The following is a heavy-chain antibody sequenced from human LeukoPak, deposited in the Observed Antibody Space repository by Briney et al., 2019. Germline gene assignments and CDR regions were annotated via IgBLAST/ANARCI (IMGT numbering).Heavy chain of an antibody. V-gene: IGHV6-1*01. D-gene: IGHD6-13*01. CDR3: ARIGGSWYQLDAFDI. CDR1: GDSVSSDSAA. Sequence: SQTLSLTCAISGDSVSSDSAAWNWIRQSPSRGLAWLGRTYYRSKWYNDYAVSVKSRITINPDTSQNQFSLQLKFVTPEDTAVYYCARIGGSWYQLDAFDIWGQGTMVTVSS. CDR2: TYYRSKWYN. J-gene: IGHJ3*02.